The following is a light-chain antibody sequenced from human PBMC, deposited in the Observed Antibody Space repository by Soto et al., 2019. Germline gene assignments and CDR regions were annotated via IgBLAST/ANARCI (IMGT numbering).Light chain of an antibody. Sequence: EIMMTQSPATLSMSPGERATLSCRASQSVNSNLACYQQKPGQAPMLLIYGTFIRATGIPARFSGSGSETAFTLTISSLQSEYFALYYWQQYNDWPLITFGHVTRLEIK. CDR1: QSVNSN. CDR3: QQYNDWPLIT. CDR2: GTF. V-gene: IGKV3-15*01. J-gene: IGKJ5*01.